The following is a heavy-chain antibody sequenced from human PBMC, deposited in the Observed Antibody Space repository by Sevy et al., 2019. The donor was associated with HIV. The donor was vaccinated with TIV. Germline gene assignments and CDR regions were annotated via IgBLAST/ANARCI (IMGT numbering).Heavy chain of an antibody. CDR3: ASHGCSGGSCYDAEYFQH. D-gene: IGHD2-15*01. V-gene: IGHV4-61*01. CDR2: IYYSGST. J-gene: IGHJ1*01. CDR1: GGSVSSGSYY. Sequence: SETLSLTCTVSGGSVSSGSYYWSWIRQPPGKGLEWIGYIYYSGSTNYNPSLKRRVTISVDTSKNQFSLKLRSLTAADTAVYDCASHGCSGGSCYDAEYFQHWGQGTLVTVSS.